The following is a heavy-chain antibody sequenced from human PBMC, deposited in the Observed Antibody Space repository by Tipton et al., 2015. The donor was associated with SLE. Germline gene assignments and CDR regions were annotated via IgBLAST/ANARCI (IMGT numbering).Heavy chain of an antibody. Sequence: TLSLTCTVSGGSIDSNYWSWIRQPPGKGLEWIGYIYSSGSTSYNPSLKSRVTISLDTSKSQFSLKLNSVTAADTAVYYCARLAYTSGWYHFWGQGVLVTVSS. J-gene: IGHJ4*02. V-gene: IGHV4-4*08. CDR2: IYSSGST. CDR1: GGSIDSNY. CDR3: ARLAYTSGWYHF. D-gene: IGHD6-19*01.